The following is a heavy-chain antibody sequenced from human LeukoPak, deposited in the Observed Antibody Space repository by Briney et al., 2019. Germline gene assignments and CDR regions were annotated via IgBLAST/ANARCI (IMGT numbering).Heavy chain of an antibody. D-gene: IGHD3-10*01. Sequence: GGSLRLSCAASGFTFRTYSMNWVRQAPGKGLEWVAHIRGDSSTLYADSVKGRFTISRDNAKNSLYLQMNSLRAEDTALYYCAKGGGDDYFYYYMDVWGKGTTVTVSS. V-gene: IGHV3-48*01. CDR2: IRGDSST. CDR3: AKGGGDDYFYYYMDV. J-gene: IGHJ6*03. CDR1: GFTFRTYS.